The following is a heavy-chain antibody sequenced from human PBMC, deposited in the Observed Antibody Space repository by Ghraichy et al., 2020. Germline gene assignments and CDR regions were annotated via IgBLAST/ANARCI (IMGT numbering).Heavy chain of an antibody. V-gene: IGHV4-59*01. CDR3: ARIGVLYYYGSGSYYNFDY. Sequence: SQTLSLTCTVSGGSISSYYWSWIRQPPGKGLEWIGYIYYSGSTNYNPSLKSRVTISVDTSKNQFSLKLSSVTAADTAVYYCARIGVLYYYGSGSYYNFDYWGQGTLVTVSS. J-gene: IGHJ4*02. CDR1: GGSISSYY. CDR2: IYYSGST. D-gene: IGHD3-10*01.